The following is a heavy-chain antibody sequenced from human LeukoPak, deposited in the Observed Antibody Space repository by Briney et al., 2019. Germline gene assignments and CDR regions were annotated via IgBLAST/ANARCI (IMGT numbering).Heavy chain of an antibody. V-gene: IGHV3-48*03. Sequence: GGSLRLSCAASGFTFSIYEINWVRQAPGKGLEWVSYISSTGGTIFYTDSVKGRFTISRDNAKNSVDLQMDSLRAEDTAVYYCAREWRDSGGYGSFDYWGQGTLVTASS. J-gene: IGHJ4*02. CDR2: ISSTGGTI. D-gene: IGHD3-22*01. CDR3: AREWRDSGGYGSFDY. CDR1: GFTFSIYE.